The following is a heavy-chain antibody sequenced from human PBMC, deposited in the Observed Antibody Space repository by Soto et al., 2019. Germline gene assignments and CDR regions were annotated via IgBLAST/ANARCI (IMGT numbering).Heavy chain of an antibody. D-gene: IGHD1-1*01. CDR2: IVVGSGNT. V-gene: IGHV1-58*01. Sequence: SVKVSCKASGFTFTSSAVQWVRQARGQRLEWIGRIVVGSGNTNYAQKFQERVTISVDTSNNQFSLRLSSVTAADTAVYYCARGPRQLGGSYYYGMDVWGQGTMVTVSS. CDR3: ARGPRQLGGSYYYGMDV. CDR1: GFTFTSSA. J-gene: IGHJ6*02.